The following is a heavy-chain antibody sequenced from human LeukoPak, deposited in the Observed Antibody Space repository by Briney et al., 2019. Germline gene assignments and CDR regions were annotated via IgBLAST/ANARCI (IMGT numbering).Heavy chain of an antibody. J-gene: IGHJ6*03. V-gene: IGHV1-69*06. CDR3: ARHGSFTMARGQLRYYYMDV. Sequence: GASVKVSCKASGGTFSSYAISWVRQAPGQGLEWMGGIIPIFGTANYAQKFQGRVTITADKSTSTAYMELSSLRSEDTAVYYCARHGSFTMARGQLRYYYMDVWGKGTTVTISS. D-gene: IGHD3-10*01. CDR1: GGTFSSYA. CDR2: IIPIFGTA.